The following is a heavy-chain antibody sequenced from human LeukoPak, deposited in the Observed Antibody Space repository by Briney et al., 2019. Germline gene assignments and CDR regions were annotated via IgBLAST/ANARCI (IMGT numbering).Heavy chain of an antibody. V-gene: IGHV3-15*01. CDR2: IKSKTDGGTT. Sequence: GLEWVGRIKSKTDGGTTDYAAPVKGRFTISRDDSKNTLYLQMNSLETEDTAVYYCTAQSRRWGQGTLVTVSS. CDR3: TAQSRR. J-gene: IGHJ4*02.